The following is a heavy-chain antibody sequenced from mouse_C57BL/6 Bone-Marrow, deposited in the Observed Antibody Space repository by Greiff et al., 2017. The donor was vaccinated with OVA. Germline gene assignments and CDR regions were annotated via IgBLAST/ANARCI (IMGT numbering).Heavy chain of an antibody. CDR1: GFTFSSYA. CDR2: ISDGGSYT. D-gene: IGHD3-3*01. J-gene: IGHJ2*01. Sequence: DVKLVESGGGLVKPGGSLKLSCAASGFTFSSYAMSWVRQTPEKRLEWVATISDGGSYTYYPDNVKGRFTISRDNAKNNLYLQMSHLKSEDTAMYYCAREEGSDYWGQGTTLTVSS. CDR3: AREEGSDY. V-gene: IGHV5-4*01.